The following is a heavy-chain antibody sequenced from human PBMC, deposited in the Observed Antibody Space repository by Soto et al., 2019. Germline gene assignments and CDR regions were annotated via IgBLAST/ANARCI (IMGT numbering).Heavy chain of an antibody. Sequence: SETLSLTCTVAGGSISGFYWSWVRQPAGKGLEWIGRIYSSGATKYNPSLRNRVTMSVDTSTDQYSLNLASMTAADTAVYFCARGPFCGNDCYFDVWGQGTQVTVSS. V-gene: IGHV4-4*07. D-gene: IGHD2-21*02. J-gene: IGHJ4*02. CDR3: ARGPFCGNDCYFDV. CDR2: IYSSGAT. CDR1: GGSISGFY.